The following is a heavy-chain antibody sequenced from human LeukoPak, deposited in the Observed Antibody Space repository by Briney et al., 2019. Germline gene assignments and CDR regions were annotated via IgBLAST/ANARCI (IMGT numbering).Heavy chain of an antibody. D-gene: IGHD6-19*01. CDR3: ARVPHIAVAGIDY. CDR2: IYTSGNT. J-gene: IGHJ4*02. V-gene: IGHV4-4*07. Sequence: PSETLSLTCTVSGGSISSDYWSWIRQPAGKGLEWIGRIYTSGNTNYNPSLKSRVTISVDKSKNQFSLILTSVTAADTAVYYCARVPHIAVAGIDYWGQGILVTVSS. CDR1: GGSISSDY.